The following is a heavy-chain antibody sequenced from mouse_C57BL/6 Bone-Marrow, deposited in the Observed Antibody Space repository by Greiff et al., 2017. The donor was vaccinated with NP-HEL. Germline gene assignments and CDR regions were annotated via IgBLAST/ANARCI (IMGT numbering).Heavy chain of an antibody. CDR1: GYTFTSYW. J-gene: IGHJ4*01. CDR3: AFLFGDYAMDY. Sequence: QVQLQQPGAELVKPGASVKLSCKASGYTFTSYWMHWVKQRPGQGLEWIGMIHPNSGSTNYNEKFKSKATLTVDKSSSTAYMQRSSLTSEDSAVYYCAFLFGDYAMDYWGQGTSVTVSS. CDR2: IHPNSGST. D-gene: IGHD1-1*01. V-gene: IGHV1-64*01.